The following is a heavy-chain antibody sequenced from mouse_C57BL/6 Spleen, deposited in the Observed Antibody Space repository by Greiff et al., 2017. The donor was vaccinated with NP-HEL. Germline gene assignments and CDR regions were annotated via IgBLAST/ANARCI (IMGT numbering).Heavy chain of an antibody. CDR3: ARGGYGRMWFAY. CDR1: GYSITSGYY. CDR2: ISYDGSN. J-gene: IGHJ3*01. V-gene: IGHV3-6*01. D-gene: IGHD1-1*01. Sequence: EVQLQQSGPGLVKPSQSLSLTCSVTGYSITSGYYWNWIRQFPGNKLEWMGYISYDGSNNYNPSLKNRISITRDTSKNQFFLKLNSVTTEDTATYYCARGGYGRMWFAYWGQGTLVTVSA.